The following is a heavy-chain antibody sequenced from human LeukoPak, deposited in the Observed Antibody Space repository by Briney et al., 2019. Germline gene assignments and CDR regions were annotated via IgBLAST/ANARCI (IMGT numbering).Heavy chain of an antibody. CDR2: ISYDGSNK. Sequence: PGRSLRLSCEASGFTFRSYGIHWVRQAPGKGLEWVAVISYDGSNKYYADSVKGRFTISRDNSKNTLYLQMNSLRAEDTAVYYCAKEPHYYYDSSGYYDYWGQGTLVTVSS. J-gene: IGHJ4*02. CDR1: GFTFRSYG. V-gene: IGHV3-30*18. CDR3: AKEPHYYYDSSGYYDY. D-gene: IGHD3-22*01.